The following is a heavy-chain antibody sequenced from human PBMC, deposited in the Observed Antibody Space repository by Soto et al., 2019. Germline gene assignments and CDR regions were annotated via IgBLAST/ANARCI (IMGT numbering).Heavy chain of an antibody. CDR3: AKDGDGYYDSSGYGYCIDD. D-gene: IGHD3-22*01. Sequence: GGSLRLSCAASGFTFSSYAMSWVRQAPGKGLEWVSAISGSGGSTYYADSVKGRFTISRDNSKNTLYLQMNSLRAEDTAVYYCAKDGDGYYDSSGYGYCIDDWGQGTLVTFSS. J-gene: IGHJ4*02. CDR2: ISGSGGST. V-gene: IGHV3-23*01. CDR1: GFTFSSYA.